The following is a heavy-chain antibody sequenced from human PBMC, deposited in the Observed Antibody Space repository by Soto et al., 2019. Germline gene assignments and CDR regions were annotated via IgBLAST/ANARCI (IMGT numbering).Heavy chain of an antibody. J-gene: IGHJ4*02. CDR1: GFTFSSYA. V-gene: IGHV3-64*01. Sequence: EVQLVESGGGLVQPGGSLRLSCAASGFTFSSYAMHLVRQAPGKGLEYVSGISRNGGSTYYANSVKGRFTISRDNSKSTLYLQVGSLRAEDMAVYYCARSGLPFDYWGQGTLVTVSS. CDR3: ARSGLPFDY. CDR2: ISRNGGST. D-gene: IGHD2-21*02.